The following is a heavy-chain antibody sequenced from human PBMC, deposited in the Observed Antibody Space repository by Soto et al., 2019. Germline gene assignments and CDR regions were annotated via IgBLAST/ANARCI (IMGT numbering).Heavy chain of an antibody. CDR3: ARDSGSYSGWFDP. V-gene: IGHV1-18*04. J-gene: IGHJ5*02. Sequence: GASVKVSCKASGYSFTSYGITWVRQAPGQGLEWMGWISAYNGNTNYAQSLQGRVTMTTDTSTNTAYMELRSLRSDDTAVYYCARDSGSYSGWFDPWGQGTLVTVSS. D-gene: IGHD1-26*01. CDR2: ISAYNGNT. CDR1: GYSFTSYG.